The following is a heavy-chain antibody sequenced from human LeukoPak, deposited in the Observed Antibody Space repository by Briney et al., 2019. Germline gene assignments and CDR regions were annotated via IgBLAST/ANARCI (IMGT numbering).Heavy chain of an antibody. V-gene: IGHV3-21*06. CDR2: ISSSATYI. CDR1: GFTFSDYN. D-gene: IGHD2-2*01. J-gene: IGHJ6*02. Sequence: GGSLRLSCAASGFTFSDYNMNWVRQAPGKGLEWVSSISSSATYIYYADSVKGRFTISRDNAETSLSLQMNSLRAEDTAVYYCARILVVPAANYYYSYDMDDWGQGTTVTVSS. CDR3: ARILVVPAANYYYSYDMDD.